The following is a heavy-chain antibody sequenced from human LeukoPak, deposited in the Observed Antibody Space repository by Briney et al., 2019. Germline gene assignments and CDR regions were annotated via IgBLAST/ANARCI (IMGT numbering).Heavy chain of an antibody. V-gene: IGHV4-39*07. Sequence: PSEALSLTCTVSGGSISSSSYYWGWIRQPPGKGLEWIGSIYYSGSTYYNPSLKSRVTISVDTSKNQFSLKLSSVTAADTAVYYCARLGAVRFDPWGQGALVTVSS. CDR3: ARLGAVRFDP. D-gene: IGHD1-26*01. CDR2: IYYSGST. J-gene: IGHJ5*02. CDR1: GGSISSSSYY.